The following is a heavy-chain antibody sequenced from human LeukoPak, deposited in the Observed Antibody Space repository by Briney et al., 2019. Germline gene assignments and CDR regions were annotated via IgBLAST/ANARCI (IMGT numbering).Heavy chain of an antibody. CDR2: IKQDGSEK. D-gene: IGHD3-22*01. Sequence: GGSLRLSCAASGFTFSSYWMSWVCQAPGKGLEWVANIKQDGSEKYYVDSVKGRFTISRDNAKNSLYLQMNSLRAEDTAVYYCARDQADSSGYYYLDAFDIWGQGTMVTVSS. V-gene: IGHV3-7*01. CDR3: ARDQADSSGYYYLDAFDI. CDR1: GFTFSSYW. J-gene: IGHJ3*02.